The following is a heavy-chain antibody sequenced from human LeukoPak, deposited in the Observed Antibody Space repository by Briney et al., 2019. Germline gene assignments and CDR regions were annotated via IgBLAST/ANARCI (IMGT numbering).Heavy chain of an antibody. J-gene: IGHJ4*02. V-gene: IGHV4-38-2*02. Sequence: SETLSLTCTVSGYSISSGYYWGWIRQPPGKGLEWIGSIYHSGRTFYNPSLKSRVTISVDTSKNQFSLKLTSVTAADTAVYYCARVYGPVDYWGQGTLVTVSS. D-gene: IGHD2-8*01. CDR2: IYHSGRT. CDR1: GYSISSGYY. CDR3: ARVYGPVDY.